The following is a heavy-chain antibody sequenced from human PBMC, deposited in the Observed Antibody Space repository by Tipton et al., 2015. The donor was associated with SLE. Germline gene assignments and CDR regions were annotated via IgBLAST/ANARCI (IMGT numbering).Heavy chain of an antibody. Sequence: SLRLSCAASGFTFSSYGMHWVRQAPAKGLEWVAFIRYDGSNKYYADSVKGRFTISRDNSKNTLYLQMNSLRAEDTAVYYCAKGLRVDTDWFDPWGQGTLVTVSS. CDR2: IRYDGSNK. CDR1: GFTFSSYG. CDR3: AKGLRVDTDWFDP. J-gene: IGHJ5*02. D-gene: IGHD5-18*01. V-gene: IGHV3-30*02.